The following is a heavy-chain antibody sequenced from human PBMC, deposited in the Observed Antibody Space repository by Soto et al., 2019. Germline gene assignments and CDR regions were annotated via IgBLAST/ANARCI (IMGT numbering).Heavy chain of an antibody. Sequence: SGPTMVNPTQTLTLTCSFSGFSLTSTGVGVGWFRQPPGKALEWLGLTYWNDDDRYRSSLRSRLTITKDTSKNQVVLTMTNMDPEDTATYYCAHRPGGSGWRYYFDYWGQGTLVTVSS. CDR1: GFSLTSTGVG. CDR2: TYWNDDD. V-gene: IGHV2-5*01. J-gene: IGHJ4*02. CDR3: AHRPGGSGWRYYFDY. D-gene: IGHD6-19*01.